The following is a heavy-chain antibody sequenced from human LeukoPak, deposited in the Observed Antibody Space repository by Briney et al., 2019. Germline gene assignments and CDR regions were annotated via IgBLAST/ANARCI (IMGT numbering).Heavy chain of an antibody. J-gene: IGHJ6*03. CDR2: ITWNGGST. Sequence: GGSLRLSCAASGSSIGDYGMSWVRQTPEKGLEWVSGITWNGGSTGYADSVKGRFTISRDNAMNSLYLQMNSLRAEDTALYYCAMKFSGDYYYMDVWGKGTTVTVSS. CDR3: AMKFSGDYYYMDV. V-gene: IGHV3-20*04. CDR1: GSSIGDYG. D-gene: IGHD3-10*01.